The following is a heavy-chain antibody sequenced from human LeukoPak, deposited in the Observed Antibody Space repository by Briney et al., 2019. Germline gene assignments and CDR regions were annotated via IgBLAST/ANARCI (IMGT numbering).Heavy chain of an antibody. V-gene: IGHV3-74*01. CDR2: INTDGSST. J-gene: IGHJ4*02. CDR3: ARESLLIAAPFDY. CDR1: GFTFDDYA. D-gene: IGHD6-6*01. Sequence: GRSLRLSCAASGFTFDDYAMHWVRQAPGKGLVWVSRINTDGSSTSYADSVKGRFTISRDNAKNTLYLQMNSLRAEDTAVYYCARESLLIAAPFDYWGQGTLVTVSS.